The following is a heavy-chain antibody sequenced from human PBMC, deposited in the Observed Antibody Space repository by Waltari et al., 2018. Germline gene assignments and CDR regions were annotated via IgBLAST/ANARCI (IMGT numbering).Heavy chain of an antibody. CDR3: AKDWGYCSGGSCSYFDY. Sequence: EVQMLESGGGLVQPGGSLRLSCAASGFTFSRYAVTWVRQAPGKGLEWVSSISGSGTSTYYADSVKGRFTISRDNSKNTLYLQMNSLRAEDTAVYYCAKDWGYCSGGSCSYFDYWGQGTLVTVSS. D-gene: IGHD2-15*01. J-gene: IGHJ4*02. CDR2: ISGSGTST. V-gene: IGHV3-23*01. CDR1: GFTFSRYA.